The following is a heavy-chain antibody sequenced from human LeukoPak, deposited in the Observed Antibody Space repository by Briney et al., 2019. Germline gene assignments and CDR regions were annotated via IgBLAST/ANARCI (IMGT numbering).Heavy chain of an antibody. CDR1: GFTFSSYS. CDR2: ISSSSSYI. Sequence: GGSLRLSCAASGFTFSSYSMNWVRQAPGKGLEWVSSISSSSSYIYYADSVKGRFTISRDNAKNPLYLQMNSLRAEDTAVYYCASQGTYYYDYEMDVWGKGTTVTVSS. D-gene: IGHD3-22*01. J-gene: IGHJ6*04. V-gene: IGHV3-21*01. CDR3: ASQGTYYYDYEMDV.